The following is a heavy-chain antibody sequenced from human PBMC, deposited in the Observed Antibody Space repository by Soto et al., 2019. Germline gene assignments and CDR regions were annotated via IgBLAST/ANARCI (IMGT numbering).Heavy chain of an antibody. D-gene: IGHD1-20*01. J-gene: IGHJ5*02. V-gene: IGHV3-30-3*01. CDR2: VAHDGTSK. Sequence: QVQLVESGGGVVQPGRSLRLSCAASGFTFSNHAMHWVRRAPGKGLEWVALVAHDGTSKYYAGSVKGRFTISSDKSTNTLFLQMDSLDTEDTAVYYCARDRRITGIVADIDLWGRGTLVTVSS. CDR3: ARDRRITGIVADIDL. CDR1: GFTFSNHA.